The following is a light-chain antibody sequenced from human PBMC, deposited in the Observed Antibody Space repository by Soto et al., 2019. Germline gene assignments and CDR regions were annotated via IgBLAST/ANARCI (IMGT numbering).Light chain of an antibody. CDR1: QDINNF. CDR2: DAI. CDR3: QQSDSLPPT. J-gene: IGKJ4*01. Sequence: DIQMTQSPSSLSASVGDRVTITCQASQDINNFLHWYEQRPGKAPKLLIYDAIKLDTGVPSRFSGSGSGTHFTFTISSLQPEDIARYFCQQSDSLPPTFGGGTKVEI. V-gene: IGKV1-33*01.